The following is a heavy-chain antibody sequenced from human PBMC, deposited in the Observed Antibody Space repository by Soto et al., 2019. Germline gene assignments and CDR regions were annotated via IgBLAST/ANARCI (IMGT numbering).Heavy chain of an antibody. V-gene: IGHV4-4*02. D-gene: IGHD2-15*01. CDR1: GGSISSSNW. CDR2: IYHSGST. Sequence: SETLSLTCAVSGGSISSSNWWSWVRQPPGKGLEWIGEIYHSGSTNYNPSLKSRVTISVDKSKNQFSLKLSSVTAADTAVYYCARDRDVGGHGRYYGMDVWGQGTTVTVSS. CDR3: ARDRDVGGHGRYYGMDV. J-gene: IGHJ6*02.